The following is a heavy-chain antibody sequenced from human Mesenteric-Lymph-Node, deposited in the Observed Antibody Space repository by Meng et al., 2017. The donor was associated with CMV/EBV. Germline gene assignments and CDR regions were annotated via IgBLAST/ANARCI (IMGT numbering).Heavy chain of an antibody. CDR2: INWNGGST. CDR3: AKEGGYSSSWLTYYFDY. CDR1: GFTFDDYG. D-gene: IGHD6-13*01. Sequence: GGSLRLSCAASGFTFDDYGMSWVRQAPGKGLEWVSGINWNGGSTGYADSVKGRFTISRDNAKNSLYLQMNSLRAEDTAVYYCAKEGGYSSSWLTYYFDYWGQGTLVTVSS. J-gene: IGHJ4*02. V-gene: IGHV3-20*04.